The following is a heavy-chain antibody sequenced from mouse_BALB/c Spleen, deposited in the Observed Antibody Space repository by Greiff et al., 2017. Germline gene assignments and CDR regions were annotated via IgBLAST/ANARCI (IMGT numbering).Heavy chain of an antibody. Sequence: EVQLQESGPGLVKPSQSLSLTCTVTGYSITSDYAWNWIRQFPGNKLEWMGYISYSGSTSYNPSLKSRISITRDTSKNQFFLQLNSVTTEDTATYYCARGPTGNYAMDYWGQGTSVTVSS. CDR3: ARGPTGNYAMDY. CDR1: GYSITSDYA. V-gene: IGHV3-2*02. J-gene: IGHJ4*01. D-gene: IGHD4-1*01. CDR2: ISYSGST.